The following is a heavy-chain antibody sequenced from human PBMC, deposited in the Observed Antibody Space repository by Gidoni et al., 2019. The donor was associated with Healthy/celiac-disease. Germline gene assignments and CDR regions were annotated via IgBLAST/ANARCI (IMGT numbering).Heavy chain of an antibody. CDR2: INHSGST. J-gene: IGHJ4*02. CDR1: GGSFSGYY. D-gene: IGHD7-27*01. CDR3: ARAHWGSLDY. V-gene: IGHV4-34*01. Sequence: QVQLQQGGAGLLKPSETRSLNCAVYGGSFSGYYWSWIRQPPGKGLEWIGEINHSGSTNYNPSLKSRVTISVDTSKNQFSLKLSSVTAADTAVYYCARAHWGSLDYWGQGTLVTVSS.